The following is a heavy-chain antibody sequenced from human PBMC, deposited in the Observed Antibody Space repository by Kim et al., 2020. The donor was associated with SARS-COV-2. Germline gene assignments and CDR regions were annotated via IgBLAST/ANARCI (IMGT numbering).Heavy chain of an antibody. J-gene: IGHJ5*02. D-gene: IGHD1-1*01. CDR1: GFTFSSYW. CDR2: TNSAGSTT. V-gene: IGHV3-74*01. Sequence: GGSLRLSCAASGFTFSSYWIHWVRQAPGKGLVWVSRTNSAGSTTVYADSVRGRFTISRDNAKNMVYLQMNSLSAEDTAVYFCARGGISITKLVDAGGQG. CDR3: ARGGISITKLVDA.